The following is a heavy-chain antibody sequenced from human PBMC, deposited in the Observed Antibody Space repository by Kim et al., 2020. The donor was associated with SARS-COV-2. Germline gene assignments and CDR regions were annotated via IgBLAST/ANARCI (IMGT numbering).Heavy chain of an antibody. Sequence: GESLRISCKGSGDSFTNYWISWVRQMPGKGLEWMGRIEYSDSFTNYSPSFRGHVTISADKSISTAYLQWSSLKASDTAMYYCARHAYSSGPAFDYWGQGT. CDR1: GDSFTNYW. CDR2: IEYSDSFT. V-gene: IGHV5-10-1*01. J-gene: IGHJ4*02. D-gene: IGHD6-19*01. CDR3: ARHAYSSGPAFDY.